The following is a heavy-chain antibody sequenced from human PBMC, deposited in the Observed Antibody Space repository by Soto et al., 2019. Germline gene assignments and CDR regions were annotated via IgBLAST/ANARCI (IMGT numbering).Heavy chain of an antibody. CDR3: ARDLAKAGPSAGIDY. Sequence: ASGKVSCKASGYTFTVYYMHWVRQAPGQGLEWMGWINPKSGGTMYPQKFQGRVTMTWDTSISTAYMALTRLRSDDTAVYYCARDLAKAGPSAGIDYCYKGALLTLS. CDR2: INPKSGGT. V-gene: IGHV1-2*02. J-gene: IGHJ4*02. CDR1: GYTFTVYY.